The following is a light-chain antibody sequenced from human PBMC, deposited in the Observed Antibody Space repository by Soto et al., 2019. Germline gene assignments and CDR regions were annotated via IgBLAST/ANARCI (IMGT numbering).Light chain of an antibody. CDR3: QQRTHWPPT. Sequence: EIVLTQSPATLSLSPGERATLSCRASQSVRNDLVWYHQKPGQAPRVLIYSASNRATGIPARFSGSGSGTDFTLTISSLEPEDFAVYYCQQRTHWPPTFGGGTKV. CDR1: QSVRND. J-gene: IGKJ4*01. V-gene: IGKV3-11*01. CDR2: SAS.